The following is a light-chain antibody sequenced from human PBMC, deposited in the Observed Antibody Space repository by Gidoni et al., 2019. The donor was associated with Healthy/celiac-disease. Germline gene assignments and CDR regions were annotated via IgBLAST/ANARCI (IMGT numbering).Light chain of an antibody. J-gene: IGKJ5*01. CDR1: QSLSSY. Sequence: IVLTQSPATLSLSPGERATLSCRASQSLSSYLAWYQQKPGQAPRLLIYAASNRATGIPARFSGSGSGTDFTLTISSLEPEDFAVYYCQQRSNWPITFGQGTRLEIK. CDR2: AAS. CDR3: QQRSNWPIT. V-gene: IGKV3-11*01.